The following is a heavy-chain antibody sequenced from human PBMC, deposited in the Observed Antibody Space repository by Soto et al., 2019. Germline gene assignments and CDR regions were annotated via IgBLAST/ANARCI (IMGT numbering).Heavy chain of an antibody. D-gene: IGHD3-3*01. V-gene: IGHV4-31*03. CDR2: IYYSGST. CDR1: GGSISSGGYY. J-gene: IGHJ6*02. Sequence: SETLSLTCTVSGGSISSGGYYWSWIRQHPGKGLEWIGYIYYSGSTYYNPSLKSRVTISVDTSKNQFSLKLSSVTAADTAVYYCARDGGLGFLEWAEAGMDVWGQGTTVTVSS. CDR3: ARDGGLGFLEWAEAGMDV.